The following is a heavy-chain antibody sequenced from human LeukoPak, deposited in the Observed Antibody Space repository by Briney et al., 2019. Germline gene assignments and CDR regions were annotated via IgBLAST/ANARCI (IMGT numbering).Heavy chain of an antibody. V-gene: IGHV3-23*01. CDR2: ISGSGGST. J-gene: IGHJ4*02. D-gene: IGHD6-13*01. CDR1: GFTFSSYA. CDR3: AKASHSSSWSPFDY. Sequence: GGSLRLSCAASGFTFSSYAMNWVRHAPRKGLEWVAVISGSGGSTYYADSVKGRFTISRGNSKNTLYLQMDSLRAEDTVAYYCAKASHSSSWSPFDYWGQGTLVTVSS.